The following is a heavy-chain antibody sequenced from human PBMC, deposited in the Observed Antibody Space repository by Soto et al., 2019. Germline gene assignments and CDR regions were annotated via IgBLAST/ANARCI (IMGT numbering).Heavy chain of an antibody. Sequence: QLQLVQSGAELKKPGASVKVSCAASGYTFTSNSITWVRQAPGQGLEWMGWISPYSGETSYAEKFQGRFTMTTDTSTSTAYRKLGGLTSDDAPVYSWARVGGSYRPPSGGAGFDPWGQGPLVTVSS. CDR2: ISPYSGET. D-gene: IGHD3-16*02. CDR1: GYTFTSNS. CDR3: ARVGGSYRPPSGGAGFDP. J-gene: IGHJ5*02. V-gene: IGHV1-18*04.